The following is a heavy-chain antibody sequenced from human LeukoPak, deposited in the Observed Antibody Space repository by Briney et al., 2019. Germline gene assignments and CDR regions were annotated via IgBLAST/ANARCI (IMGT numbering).Heavy chain of an antibody. Sequence: SETLSLTCAVYGGSFSGYYWSWIRQPPGKGLEWIGEINHGGSTNYNPSLKSRVTISVDTSKNQFSLKLSSVTAADTAVYYCARVHIYDFWSGYAFDYWGQGTLVTVSS. J-gene: IGHJ4*02. CDR3: ARVHIYDFWSGYAFDY. V-gene: IGHV4-34*01. CDR2: INHGGST. D-gene: IGHD3-3*01. CDR1: GGSFSGYY.